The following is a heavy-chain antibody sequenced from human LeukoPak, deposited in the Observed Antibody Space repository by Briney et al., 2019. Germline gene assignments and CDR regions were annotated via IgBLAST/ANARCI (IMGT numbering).Heavy chain of an antibody. CDR1: GYTFTDYY. CDR3: AAAYDSSGYRGGFDP. Sequence: ASVKISCKVSGYTFTDYYMHWVQQAPGKGLEWMGLVDPEDGETIYAEKFQGRVTITADTSTDTAYMELSSLRSEDTAVYYCAAAYDSSGYRGGFDPWGQGTLVTVSS. V-gene: IGHV1-69-2*01. J-gene: IGHJ5*02. D-gene: IGHD3-22*01. CDR2: VDPEDGET.